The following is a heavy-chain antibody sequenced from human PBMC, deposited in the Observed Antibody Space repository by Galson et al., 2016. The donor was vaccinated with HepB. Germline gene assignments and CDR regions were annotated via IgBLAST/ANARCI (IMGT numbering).Heavy chain of an antibody. CDR1: GFTFSSYA. J-gene: IGHJ4*02. Sequence: SLRLSCAASGFTFSSYAISWVRQAPGKGLEWDSAISGSGSNTYYADSVKGRFAISRDNSKNTLYLQMNSLRAEDAAVYYCTFESTQSSMAGNYWGQGTLVTVSS. CDR3: TFESTQSSMAGNY. D-gene: IGHD6-19*01. V-gene: IGHV3-23*01. CDR2: ISGSGSNT.